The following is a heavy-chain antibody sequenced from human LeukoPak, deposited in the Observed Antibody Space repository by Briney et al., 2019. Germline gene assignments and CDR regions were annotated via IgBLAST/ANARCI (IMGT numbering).Heavy chain of an antibody. CDR1: GFTFSTYW. V-gene: IGHV3-74*01. CDR3: ARDPKNNYFDY. CDR2: INTDGSST. Sequence: GGSLRLSCAASGFTFSTYWMHWVRQAPGKGLVWVSRINTDGSSTTYADSVKGRFTLTRDNARNTLFLQMNSLRAEDTAVYYCARDPKNNYFDYWGQGTLVTVSS. J-gene: IGHJ4*02.